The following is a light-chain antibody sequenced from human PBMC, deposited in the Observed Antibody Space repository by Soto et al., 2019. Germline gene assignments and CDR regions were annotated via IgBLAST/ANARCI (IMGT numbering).Light chain of an antibody. CDR2: DTS. CDR3: QQYVTWPLT. V-gene: IGKV3-15*01. CDR1: QGIGDT. J-gene: IGKJ4*02. Sequence: EIVMTQSPATLSLSPGEGATLSCRASQGIGDTLAWYQQKPGQTPRLLIYDTSSRATGVPARFSGSRSGAEFTLTISRLQSEDFAVYYCQQYVTWPLTFGGGTKVESK.